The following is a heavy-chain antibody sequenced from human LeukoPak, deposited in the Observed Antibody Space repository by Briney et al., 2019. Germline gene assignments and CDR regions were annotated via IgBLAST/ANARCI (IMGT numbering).Heavy chain of an antibody. D-gene: IGHD6-13*01. CDR3: ARGPGIAAAGRREIWFDP. CDR2: IYHSGST. V-gene: IGHV4-4*02. J-gene: IGHJ5*02. CDR1: GGSISSSNW. Sequence: SETLSLTCAVSGGSISSSNWWSWVRQPPGKGLEWIGEIYHSGSTNYNPSLKSRVTISVDKSKNQFSLKLSSVTAADTAVYYCARGPGIAAAGRREIWFDPWGQGTLVTVSS.